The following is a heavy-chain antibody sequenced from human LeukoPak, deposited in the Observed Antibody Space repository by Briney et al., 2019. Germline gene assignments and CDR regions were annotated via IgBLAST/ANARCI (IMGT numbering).Heavy chain of an antibody. J-gene: IGHJ4*02. V-gene: IGHV4-31*03. CDR3: ARTGYFYDSSFAYYFDS. CDR2: IYYSGTP. D-gene: IGHD3-22*01. Sequence: KPSETLSLTCTVSGGSISSGDSYWSWIRQLPGKGLEWIGYIYYSGTPYYNPSLQSRLTISVDTSKNQFSLRLSSVTAADTAIYFCARTGYFYDSSFAYYFDSWGQGTLVTVYS. CDR1: GGSISSGDSY.